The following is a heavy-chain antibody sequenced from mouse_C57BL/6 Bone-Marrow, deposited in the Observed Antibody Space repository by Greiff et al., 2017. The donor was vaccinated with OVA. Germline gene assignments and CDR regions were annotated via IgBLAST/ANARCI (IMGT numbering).Heavy chain of an antibody. J-gene: IGHJ2*01. CDR2: IYPRSGNT. CDR3: ARSGWLLD. CDR1: GYTFTSYG. V-gene: IGHV1-81*01. Sequence: VQRVESGAELARPGASVKLSCKASGYTFTSYGISWVKQRTGQGLEWIGEIYPRSGNTYYNEKFKGKATLTADKSSSTAYMELRSLTSEDSAVYFCARSGWLLDWGQGTTLTVSS. D-gene: IGHD2-3*01.